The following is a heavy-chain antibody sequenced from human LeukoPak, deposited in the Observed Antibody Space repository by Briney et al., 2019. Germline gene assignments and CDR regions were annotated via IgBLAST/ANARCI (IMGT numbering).Heavy chain of an antibody. CDR2: SRNKAKSHTT. J-gene: IGHJ6*02. V-gene: IGHV3-72*01. CDR1: GFTFSDRD. D-gene: IGHD5-18*01. CDR3: ALWSYYYYGLDV. Sequence: PGGSLRLSCAASGFTFSDRDMDWVRQAPGKGLEWVGRSRNKAKSHTTEYAASVKGRFTISRDNSNNSVWLRMNSLKTEDTAVYYCALWSYYYYGLDVWGQGTTVTVSS.